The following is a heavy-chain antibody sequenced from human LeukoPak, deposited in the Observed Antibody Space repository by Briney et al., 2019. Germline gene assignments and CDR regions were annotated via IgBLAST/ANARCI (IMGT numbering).Heavy chain of an antibody. CDR3: ARLVRSSSSYLDV. J-gene: IGHJ6*04. Sequence: SETLSLTCTVSGGSISSYYWSWIRQPPGKGLEWIGYIYYSGSTNYNPSLKSRVTISVDTSKSQFSLKLSSVTAADTAVYYCARLVRSSSSYLDVWGKGTTVTVSS. D-gene: IGHD6-6*01. CDR2: IYYSGST. CDR1: GGSISSYY. V-gene: IGHV4-59*01.